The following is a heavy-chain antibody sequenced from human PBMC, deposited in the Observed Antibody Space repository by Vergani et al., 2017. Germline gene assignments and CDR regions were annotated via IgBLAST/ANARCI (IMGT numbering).Heavy chain of an antibody. CDR1: GFTFSSYS. CDR2: ISSSSSTI. Sequence: EVQLVESGGGLVQPGGSLRLSCAASGFTFSSYSMNWVRQAPGKGLEWVSYISSSSSTIYYADSVKGRFTISRDNAKNSLYLQMNSLRAEDTAVYYCARYQSRLSKTYGMDVWGQGTTVTVSS. V-gene: IGHV3-48*01. CDR3: ARYQSRLSKTYGMDV. J-gene: IGHJ6*02. D-gene: IGHD2-2*01.